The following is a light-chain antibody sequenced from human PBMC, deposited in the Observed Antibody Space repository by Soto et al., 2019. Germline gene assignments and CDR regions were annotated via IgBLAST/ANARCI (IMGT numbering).Light chain of an antibody. J-gene: IGKJ1*01. Sequence: ETVMTQSPATLSMSPGERATLSCRASQSVSSNLAWYQQKPGQAPRVLIYGASTRATGIPARFSGSGSGTEFTLTISSLQSEDFVVYYCQQYKTWPLTFGQGTKVEIK. V-gene: IGKV3-15*01. CDR1: QSVSSN. CDR3: QQYKTWPLT. CDR2: GAS.